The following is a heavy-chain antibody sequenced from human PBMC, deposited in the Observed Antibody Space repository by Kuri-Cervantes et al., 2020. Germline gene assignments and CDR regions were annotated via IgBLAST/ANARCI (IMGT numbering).Heavy chain of an antibody. D-gene: IGHD5-24*01. Sequence: GESLKISCAASGFTVISYAMSWVRQAPGKGLEWVSAISGSGGSTYYADSVKGRFTISRDNAKNSLFLQVTSLTAEDTAIYYCARAGAINTVDFWGRGTLVTVSS. J-gene: IGHJ4*02. CDR1: GFTVISYA. CDR2: ISGSGGST. V-gene: IGHV3-23*01. CDR3: ARAGAINTVDF.